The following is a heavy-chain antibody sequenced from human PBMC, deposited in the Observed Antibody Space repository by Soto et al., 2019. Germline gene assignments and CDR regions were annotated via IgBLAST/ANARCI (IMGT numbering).Heavy chain of an antibody. CDR1: GESISSSSYY. CDR2: IYYSGRT. D-gene: IGHD2-21*02. V-gene: IGHV4-39*01. CDR3: ARQRSTVVTQAYFDH. J-gene: IGHJ4*02. Sequence: SETLSLTCIVSGESISSSSYYWGWIRQPPGKGLEWIGSIYYSGRTYYNPSFKSRVTISIDTSKNQFSLKLSSVTATDTAVYYCARQRSTVVTQAYFDHWGQGALVNVSS.